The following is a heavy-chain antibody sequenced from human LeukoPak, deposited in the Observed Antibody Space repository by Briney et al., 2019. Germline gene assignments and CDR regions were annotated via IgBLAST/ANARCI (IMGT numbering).Heavy chain of an antibody. CDR1: GFTFGDFY. D-gene: IGHD6-13*01. CDR3: ARGYRRYYFDS. J-gene: IGHJ4*02. CDR2: ISSGGSTI. Sequence: KAGGSLRLSCAASGFTFGDFYMTWIRQAPGEGLEWVSYISSGGSTIYYADSVKGRSTISRDNAKNSLYLQMNSLRAEDTAVYYCARGYRRYYFDSWGRGTLVTVSS. V-gene: IGHV3-11*01.